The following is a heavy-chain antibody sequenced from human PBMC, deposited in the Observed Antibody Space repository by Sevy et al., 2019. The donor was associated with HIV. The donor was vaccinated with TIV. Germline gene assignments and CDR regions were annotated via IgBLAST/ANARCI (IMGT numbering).Heavy chain of an antibody. CDR3: ARTIRGYSYGLDY. D-gene: IGHD5-18*01. J-gene: IGHJ4*02. Sequence: SETLSLTCTVSGGSISSGGYYWSWIRQRPGKGLEWIGYIYYSGSTYYNPSLKSRVTISVDTSKNQFSLKLSSVTAADTAVYYSARTIRGYSYGLDYWGQGTLVTVSS. CDR1: GGSISSGGYY. V-gene: IGHV4-31*03. CDR2: IYYSGST.